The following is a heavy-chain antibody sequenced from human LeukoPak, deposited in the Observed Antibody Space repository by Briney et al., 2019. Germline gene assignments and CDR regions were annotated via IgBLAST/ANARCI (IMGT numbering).Heavy chain of an antibody. D-gene: IGHD3-3*01. CDR1: GFSLSTSGVG. J-gene: IGHJ4*02. CDR2: IYWDDDK. CDR3: AHGADKPYYDRRTPSTFNY. Sequence: SGPTLVNPTQTLTLTCTFSGFSLSTSGVGVGWICQPPGKALEWLALIYWDDDKRYSPSLKSRLTITKDTSKNQVVLTMTNMDPVDTATYYCAHGADKPYYDRRTPSTFNYWGQGTLVTVSS. V-gene: IGHV2-5*02.